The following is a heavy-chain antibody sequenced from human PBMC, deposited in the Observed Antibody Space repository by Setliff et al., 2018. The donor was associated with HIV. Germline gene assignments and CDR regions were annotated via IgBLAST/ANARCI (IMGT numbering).Heavy chain of an antibody. CDR2: LRTGTGDT. J-gene: IGHJ3*02. Sequence: GASVKVSCKASGYTFTNYAMHWVRQAPGQRLEWMGWLRTGTGDTSYSVKFQGRVTMTGNTSISTAYMELSSLRSEDTAVYYCARGGGGYYYVGAVDIWGQGTVVTVSS. V-gene: IGHV1-3*04. D-gene: IGHD3-22*01. CDR1: GYTFTNYA. CDR3: ARGGGGYYYVGAVDI.